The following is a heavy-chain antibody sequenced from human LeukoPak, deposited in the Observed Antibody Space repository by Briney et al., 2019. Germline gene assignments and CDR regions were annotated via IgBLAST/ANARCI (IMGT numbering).Heavy chain of an antibody. D-gene: IGHD6-13*01. CDR2: INHSGST. CDR1: GGSFSGYY. V-gene: IGHV4-34*01. J-gene: IGHJ4*02. Sequence: PSETLSLTCAVYGGSFSGYYWSWIRQPPGKGLEWIGEINHSGSTNYNPSLKSRVTISVDTFKNQFSLKPSSVTAADTAVYYCARWVVRSSSFYYFDYWGQGTLVTVSS. CDR3: ARWVVRSSSFYYFDY.